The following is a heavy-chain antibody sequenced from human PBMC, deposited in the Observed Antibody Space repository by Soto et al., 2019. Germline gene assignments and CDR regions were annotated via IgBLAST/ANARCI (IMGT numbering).Heavy chain of an antibody. CDR1: GFTFSNYA. D-gene: IGHD1-26*01. Sequence: PGGSLRLSCAASGFTFSNYAMSWVRQAPGEGLEWVSAISGSGGSTYYADSVKGRFTISRDNSKNTLYLQMNSLRAEDTAVYYCAKDPVGATHPYYFDFWGLGTLVTVPS. CDR3: AKDPVGATHPYYFDF. V-gene: IGHV3-23*01. J-gene: IGHJ4*02. CDR2: ISGSGGST.